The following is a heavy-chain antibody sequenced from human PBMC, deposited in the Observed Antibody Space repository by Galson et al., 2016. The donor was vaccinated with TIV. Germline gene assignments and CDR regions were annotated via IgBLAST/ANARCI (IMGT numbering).Heavy chain of an antibody. CDR1: GASISSGY. CDR2: VYEGARS. Sequence: ETLSLTCTVSGASISSGYWSWIRQPPGKGLEWIGYVYEGARSNYNPSLKSRATISVDTSKNQFSLKLSSVTAADTAIYYCARICGLTPDIHDSIWGQGTLVTVSS. J-gene: IGHJ4*02. D-gene: IGHD3-9*01. CDR3: ARICGLTPDIHDSI. V-gene: IGHV4-59*01.